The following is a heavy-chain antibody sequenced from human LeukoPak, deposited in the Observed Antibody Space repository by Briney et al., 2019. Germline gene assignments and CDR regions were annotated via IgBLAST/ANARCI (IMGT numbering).Heavy chain of an antibody. Sequence: PGGSLRLSCAASDFTFSSYSMNWVRQAPGKGLEWVAVIWYDGSNKYYADSVKGRFTISRDNSKNTLYLQMNSLRAEDTAVYYCARGASIAAAGRFDPWGQGTLVTVSS. V-gene: IGHV3-33*08. CDR2: IWYDGSNK. CDR1: DFTFSSYS. J-gene: IGHJ5*02. D-gene: IGHD6-13*01. CDR3: ARGASIAAAGRFDP.